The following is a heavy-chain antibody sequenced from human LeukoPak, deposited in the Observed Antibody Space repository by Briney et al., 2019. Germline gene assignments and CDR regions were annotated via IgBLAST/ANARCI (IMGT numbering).Heavy chain of an antibody. CDR2: ISVYNSNT. Sequence: GASVKVSCKASGYTFSNNGISWVRLAPGQGLEWMGWISVYNSNTNSAQNLQGRVTMTTDTSTSTAYMELRSLRSDDTAVYYCARYEAYSSSWPYFDYWGQGTLVTVSS. V-gene: IGHV1-18*01. J-gene: IGHJ4*02. CDR3: ARYEAYSSSWPYFDY. CDR1: GYTFSNNG. D-gene: IGHD6-13*01.